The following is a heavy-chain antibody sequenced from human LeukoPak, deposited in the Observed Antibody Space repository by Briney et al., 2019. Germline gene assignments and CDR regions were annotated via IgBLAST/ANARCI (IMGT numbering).Heavy chain of an antibody. CDR2: TSYDGNNH. J-gene: IGHJ4*02. CDR1: GFTFSSYW. Sequence: PGGSLRLSCAASGFTFSSYWMSWVRQAPGKGLEWVAVTSYDGNNHYYPDSVKGRFTVSRDNSKNTLYLQMNSLRPEDTAVYYCARYLEGFDYWGQGTLVTVSS. CDR3: ARYLEGFDY. V-gene: IGHV3-30-3*01.